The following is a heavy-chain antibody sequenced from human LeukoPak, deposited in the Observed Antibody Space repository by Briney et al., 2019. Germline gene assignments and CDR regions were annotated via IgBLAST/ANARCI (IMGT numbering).Heavy chain of an antibody. CDR1: IYSISGGYY. CDR2: LHHSGIT. CDR3: ARHVNQLVTDFGPMGYFDY. Sequence: PSETLSLTCAVSIYSISGGYYWGWIRQSPGRGLEWIGTLHHSGITYYNPSLKRRVTISVDTSKNQFSLNLSSVTAADTAVYYCARHVNQLVTDFGPMGYFDYWGHGTLVTVSS. D-gene: IGHD3-3*01. J-gene: IGHJ4*01. V-gene: IGHV4-38-2*01.